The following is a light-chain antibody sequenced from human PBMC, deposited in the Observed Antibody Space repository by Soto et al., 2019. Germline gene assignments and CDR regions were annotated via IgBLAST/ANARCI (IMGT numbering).Light chain of an antibody. CDR1: QSISSSY. V-gene: IGKV3-20*01. Sequence: EIVLTQSPGTLSLSPGERATLSCRASQSISSSYLAWYQQKPGQAPRLLIYGASSRATGIPDRFSGSASGTVFTLTISRLEPEDFAVYYCQQYGSSPPVTFGQGTRLEIK. J-gene: IGKJ5*01. CDR2: GAS. CDR3: QQYGSSPPVT.